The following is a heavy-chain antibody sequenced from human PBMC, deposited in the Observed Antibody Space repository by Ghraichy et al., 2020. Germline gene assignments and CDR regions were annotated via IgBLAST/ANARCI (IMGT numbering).Heavy chain of an antibody. CDR3: AKDPNYYDSSGYYYSYYGMDV. CDR1: GFTFSSYA. Sequence: GGSLRLSCAASGFTFSSYAMSWVRQAPGKGLEWVSAISGSGGSTYYADSVKGRFTISRDNSKNTLYLQMNSLRAEDMAVYYCAKDPNYYDSSGYYYSYYGMDVWGQGTTVTVSS. CDR2: ISGSGGST. D-gene: IGHD3-22*01. V-gene: IGHV3-23*01. J-gene: IGHJ6*02.